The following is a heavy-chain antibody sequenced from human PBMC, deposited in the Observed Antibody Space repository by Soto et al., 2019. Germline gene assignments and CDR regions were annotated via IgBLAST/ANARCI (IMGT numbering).Heavy chain of an antibody. CDR3: ARVLRWKDAFDI. V-gene: IGHV3-33*01. CDR2: IWYDGSNK. D-gene: IGHD1-1*01. J-gene: IGHJ3*02. CDR1: GFTFSSYG. Sequence: QVQLVESGGGVVQPGRSLRLSCAASGFTFSSYGMHWVRQAPGKGLEWVAVIWYDGSNKYYADSVKGRFTISRDNSKNTLYLQMNSLRAEDTAVYYCARVLRWKDAFDIWGQGTMVTVSS.